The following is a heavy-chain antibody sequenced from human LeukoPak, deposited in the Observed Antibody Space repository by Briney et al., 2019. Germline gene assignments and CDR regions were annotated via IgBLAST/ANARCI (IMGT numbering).Heavy chain of an antibody. D-gene: IGHD3-22*01. J-gene: IGHJ5*02. Sequence: GGSLRLSCAASGFTFDDYAMHWVRQAPGKGLEWVSSISSSSSYIYYADSVKGRFTISRDNAKNSLYLQMNSLRAEDTAVYYCAREFFYYDSSGYHNWFDPWGQGTLVTVSS. CDR1: GFTFDDYA. CDR3: AREFFYYDSSGYHNWFDP. V-gene: IGHV3-21*01. CDR2: ISSSSSYI.